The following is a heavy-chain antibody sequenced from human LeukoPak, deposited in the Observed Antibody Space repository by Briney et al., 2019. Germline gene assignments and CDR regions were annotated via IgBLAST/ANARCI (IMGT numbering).Heavy chain of an antibody. CDR2: IYYSGST. CDR3: ARSMVHADFDY. Sequence: SETLSLTCTVSGGSISSYYWSWIRQPPGKGLEWIGYIYYSGSTNYNPSLKSRVTISVDTSKSQFSLKLSSVTAADTAVYYCARSMVHADFDYWGQGTLVTVSS. J-gene: IGHJ4*02. D-gene: IGHD1-1*01. V-gene: IGHV4-59*01. CDR1: GGSISSYY.